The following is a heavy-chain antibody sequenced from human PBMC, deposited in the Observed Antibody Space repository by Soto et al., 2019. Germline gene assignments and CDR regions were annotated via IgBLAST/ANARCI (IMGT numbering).Heavy chain of an antibody. CDR2: ISYDGSNK. Sequence: GGSLRLSCAASGFTFISYGMHWVRQAPGKGLEWVAVISYDGSNKYYADSVKGRFTISRDNSKNTLYLQMNSLRAEDTAVYYCAKELGYCSSTSCYAYYYYYGMDVWGQGTTVTVSS. V-gene: IGHV3-30*18. CDR3: AKELGYCSSTSCYAYYYYYGMDV. D-gene: IGHD2-2*01. J-gene: IGHJ6*02. CDR1: GFTFISYG.